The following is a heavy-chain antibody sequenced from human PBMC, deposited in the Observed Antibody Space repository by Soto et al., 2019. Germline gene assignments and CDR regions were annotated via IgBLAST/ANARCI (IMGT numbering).Heavy chain of an antibody. D-gene: IGHD5-12*01. CDR2: IGGSGTGGRT. CDR1: GLTFSTYA. V-gene: IGHV3-23*01. CDR3: AKSPGGLDGYNSDYYGMDV. J-gene: IGHJ6*02. Sequence: EVHLLESGGDLVQPGGSLRLSCTASGLTFSTYAMRWVRQAPGKGLEWVSAIGGSGTGGRTYYADSVKGRFTISRDNFKNTVYLQMNSLRADDTAVYYWAKSPGGLDGYNSDYYGMDVWGQGTTVAVSS.